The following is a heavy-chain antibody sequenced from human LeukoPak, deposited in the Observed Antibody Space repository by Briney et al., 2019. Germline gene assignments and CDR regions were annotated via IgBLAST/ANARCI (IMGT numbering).Heavy chain of an antibody. Sequence: ASVKVSCKASGYAFTGYYMHWVRQAPGQGLEWMGWINPNSGGTNYAQKFQGRVTMTRDTSISTAYMELSRLRSDDTAVYYCARGRGSYNAFDIWGQGTMVTVSS. D-gene: IGHD1-26*01. CDR3: ARGRGSYNAFDI. J-gene: IGHJ3*02. CDR1: GYAFTGYY. CDR2: INPNSGGT. V-gene: IGHV1-2*02.